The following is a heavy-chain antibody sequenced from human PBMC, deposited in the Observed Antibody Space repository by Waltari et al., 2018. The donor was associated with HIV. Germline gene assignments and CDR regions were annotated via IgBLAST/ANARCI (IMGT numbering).Heavy chain of an antibody. J-gene: IGHJ2*01. D-gene: IGHD3-16*01. V-gene: IGHV4-4*07. CDR2: VRPSCDI. Sequence: QVQVQESGPRLVKPSETLSLNCSVSDDSMTTYYCSWVRQPAGKGLEWIGRVRPSCDITINPSVKSRVALSRDTSKNQFSLSLNSVTAADTALYYCAGERVSVVGGRVDEWFFYLWGRGILVAVS. CDR3: AGERVSVVGGRVDEWFFYL. CDR1: DDSMTTYY.